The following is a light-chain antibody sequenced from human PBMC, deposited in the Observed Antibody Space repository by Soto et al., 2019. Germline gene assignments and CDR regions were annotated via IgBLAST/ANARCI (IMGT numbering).Light chain of an antibody. J-gene: IGKJ1*01. CDR3: QQFGISMGT. V-gene: IGKV1-5*03. Sequence: IAQSPCIVFASVRDRVRITCRASQSVSRWLAWYQQQPGRAPKVLIYKASTLESGVPSRFSGSGSGTDFTLTISRLEPEDFAVRYCQQFGISMGTFG. CDR1: QSVSRW. CDR2: KAS.